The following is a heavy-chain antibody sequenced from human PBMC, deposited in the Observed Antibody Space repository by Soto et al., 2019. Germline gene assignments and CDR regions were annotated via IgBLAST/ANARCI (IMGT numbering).Heavy chain of an antibody. CDR3: ARDPGVVRGVILSGWFDP. Sequence: QVQLVESGGGVVQPGRSPRLSCAASGFTFSSYGMHWVRQAPGKGLEWVAVIWYDGSNKYYADSVKGRFTISRDNSKNTLYLQMNSLRAEDTAVYYCARDPGVVRGVILSGWFDPWGQGTLVTVSS. CDR1: GFTFSSYG. V-gene: IGHV3-33*01. J-gene: IGHJ5*02. D-gene: IGHD3-10*01. CDR2: IWYDGSNK.